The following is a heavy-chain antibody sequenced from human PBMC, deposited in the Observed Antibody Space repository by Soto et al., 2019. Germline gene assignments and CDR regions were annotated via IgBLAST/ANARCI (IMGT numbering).Heavy chain of an antibody. CDR1: GYTFTSYG. J-gene: IGHJ4*02. Sequence: QVQLVQSGAEVKKPGASVKVSCKASGYTFTSYGISWVRQAPGQGLEWMGWISAYNGNTNYAQKLQGRGTMTTDTPTSTAYMELRSLRSDDTAVYYCARDSGTTVVTNQFDYWGQGTLVTVSS. D-gene: IGHD2-15*01. CDR2: ISAYNGNT. CDR3: ARDSGTTVVTNQFDY. V-gene: IGHV1-18*01.